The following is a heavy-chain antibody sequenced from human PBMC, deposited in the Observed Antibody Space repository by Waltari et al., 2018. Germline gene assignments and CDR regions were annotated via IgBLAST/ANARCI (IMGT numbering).Heavy chain of an antibody. J-gene: IGHJ2*01. Sequence: QVLLQESGPGLVKASETLSLTCAVSGYSISSGYYWGWIRQPPGKGLERIGSIYHSGSTYYHPSLKSRVTISVDTSKNQFSLKLKSVTAADTAVYYCARGPSSSWYVNWYFDLWGRGTLVTVSS. CDR2: IYHSGST. D-gene: IGHD6-13*01. V-gene: IGHV4-38-2*01. CDR1: GYSISSGYY. CDR3: ARGPSSSWYVNWYFDL.